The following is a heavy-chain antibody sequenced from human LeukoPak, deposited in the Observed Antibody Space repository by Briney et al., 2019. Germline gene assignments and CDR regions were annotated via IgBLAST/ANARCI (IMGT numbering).Heavy chain of an antibody. V-gene: IGHV3-21*01. CDR2: ISSSSLSYI. J-gene: IGHJ4*02. CDR1: GFTFNSYS. CDR3: ARALDGYNLY. D-gene: IGHD5-24*01. Sequence: GGSLRLSCAASGFTFNSYSMNWVRQAPGKGLEWVSSISSSSLSYIYYADSVKGRFTIFRDNAKNSLYLQMNSLRAEDTAVYYCARALDGYNLYWGQGTLVTVSS.